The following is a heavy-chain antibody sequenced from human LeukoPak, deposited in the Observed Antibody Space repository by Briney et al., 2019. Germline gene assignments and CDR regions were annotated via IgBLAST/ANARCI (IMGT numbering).Heavy chain of an antibody. CDR3: ATSADTAAGPY. V-gene: IGHV3-7*01. J-gene: IGHJ4*02. CDR1: GFTFSSYA. Sequence: GGSLRLSCAASGFTFSSYAMHWVRQAPGKGLEWVANIKEDGSTKFYADSVKGRFTIYRENAKNSLYLQMNSLRAEDTALYYCATSADTAAGPYWGQGTLVSVSS. CDR2: IKEDGSTK. D-gene: IGHD6-13*01.